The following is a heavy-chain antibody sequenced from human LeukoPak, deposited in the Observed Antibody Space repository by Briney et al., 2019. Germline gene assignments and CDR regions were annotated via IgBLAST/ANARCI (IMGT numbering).Heavy chain of an antibody. CDR2: ISWNSGSI. J-gene: IGHJ5*02. Sequence: GGSLRLSCAASGFTFDDYAMHWVRQAPGKGLEWVSGISWNSGSIGYADSVKGRFTISRDNAKNSLYLQMNSLRPEDTALYYCVKDLTMVRGVSTWGQGTLVTVSS. D-gene: IGHD3-10*01. CDR1: GFTFDDYA. V-gene: IGHV3-9*01. CDR3: VKDLTMVRGVST.